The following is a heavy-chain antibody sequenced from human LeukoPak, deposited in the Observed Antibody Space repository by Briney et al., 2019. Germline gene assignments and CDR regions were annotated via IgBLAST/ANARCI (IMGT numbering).Heavy chain of an antibody. D-gene: IGHD6-6*01. J-gene: IGHJ6*02. CDR3: AREEARRYYCYGMDV. CDR2: INPNSGGT. Sequence: ASVKVSCKASGYTFTGYYMHWVRQAPGQGLEWMGWINPNSGGTNYAQKFQGRVTMTRDTSISTAYMELSRLRSDDTAVYYCAREEARRYYCYGMDVWGQGTTVTVSS. V-gene: IGHV1-2*02. CDR1: GYTFTGYY.